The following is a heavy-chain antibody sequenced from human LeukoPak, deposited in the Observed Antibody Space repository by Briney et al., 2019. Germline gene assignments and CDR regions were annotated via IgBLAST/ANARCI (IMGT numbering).Heavy chain of an antibody. CDR3: AKVEGARDY. CDR2: ISYDGSNK. D-gene: IGHD1-26*01. CDR1: GFTFSSYS. V-gene: IGHV3-30*18. J-gene: IGHJ4*02. Sequence: PGGSLRLSCAASGFTFSSYSMNWVRQAPGKGLEWVAVISYDGSNKYYADSVKGRFTISRDNSKNTLYLQMNSLRAEDTAVYYCAKVEGARDYWGQGTLVTVSS.